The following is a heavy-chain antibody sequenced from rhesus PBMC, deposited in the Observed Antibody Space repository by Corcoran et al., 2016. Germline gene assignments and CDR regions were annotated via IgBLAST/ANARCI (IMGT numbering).Heavy chain of an antibody. V-gene: IGHV4-169*02. CDR2: IDGSGSST. J-gene: IGHJ3*01. CDR1: GGSIRSSY. D-gene: IGHD4-11*01. Sequence: QLQLQESGPGLVKPSETLSVTCAVPGGSIRSSYWSVVRPAPGKGLEWIGDIDGSGSSTHYNPSLKSRVTLSVDTSKNQFSLKLSSVTAADTAVYYCVRERLTTFDFWGQGLRVTVSS. CDR3: VRERLTTFDF.